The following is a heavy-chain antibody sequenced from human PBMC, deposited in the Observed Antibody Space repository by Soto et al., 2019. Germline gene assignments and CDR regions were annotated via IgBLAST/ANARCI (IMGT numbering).Heavy chain of an antibody. CDR2: IGGRGNSA. CDR1: GFIFTNYA. Sequence: EVQVSESGGGLVRPGGSLRLSCAASGFIFTNYAMNWVRQAPGKGLEWVSVIGGRGNSAYYADSVQGRFTISRDNSKNTLSLQMNSLRAEDTAVYYCARAPTTVTALWGQGTLVTVSS. J-gene: IGHJ4*02. V-gene: IGHV3-23*01. CDR3: ARAPTTVTAL. D-gene: IGHD4-17*01.